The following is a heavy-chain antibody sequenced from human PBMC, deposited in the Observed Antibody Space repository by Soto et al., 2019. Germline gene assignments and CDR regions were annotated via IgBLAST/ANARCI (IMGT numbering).Heavy chain of an antibody. CDR2: IIPIFGTA. CDR1: GGTFSSYA. V-gene: IGHV1-69*13. CDR3: ARDGPDSSGYYIWYFDY. D-gene: IGHD3-22*01. J-gene: IGHJ4*02. Sequence: GASVKVSCKASGGTFSSYAISWVRQAPGQGLEWMGGIIPIFGTANYAQKFQGRVTITADESTSTAYMELSSLRSEDTAVYYCARDGPDSSGYYIWYFDYWGQGTLVTVSS.